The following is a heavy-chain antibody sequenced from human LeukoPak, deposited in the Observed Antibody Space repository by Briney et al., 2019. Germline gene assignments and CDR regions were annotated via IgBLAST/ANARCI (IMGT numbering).Heavy chain of an antibody. J-gene: IGHJ4*02. CDR1: GFTFSRYA. D-gene: IGHD2-15*01. Sequence: GGSLRLSCAASGFTFSRYAMSWVRQAPGKGLEWVSAISGSGGSTYYADSVKGRFTISRDNSKNTLYLQMNSLRAEDTAVYYCAKRDCSGGSCYPYFDYWGQGTLVTVSS. V-gene: IGHV3-23*01. CDR2: ISGSGGST. CDR3: AKRDCSGGSCYPYFDY.